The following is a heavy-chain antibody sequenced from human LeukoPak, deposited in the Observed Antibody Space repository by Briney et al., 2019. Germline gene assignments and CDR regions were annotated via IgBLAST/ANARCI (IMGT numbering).Heavy chain of an antibody. J-gene: IGHJ5*02. V-gene: IGHV3-9*01. Sequence: GGSLRLSCAASGFTFDDYAMHWVRQAPGKGLEWVSGISWNSGSIGYADSVKGRFTISRDNAKNSLYLQMNSLRAEDTALYYCAKGNSQRYYTNWFDPWGQGTLVTVSS. CDR3: AKGNSQRYYTNWFDP. CDR2: ISWNSGSI. D-gene: IGHD1-26*01. CDR1: GFTFDDYA.